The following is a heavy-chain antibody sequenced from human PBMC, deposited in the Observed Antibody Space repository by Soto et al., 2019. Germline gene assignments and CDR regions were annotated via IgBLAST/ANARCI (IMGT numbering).Heavy chain of an antibody. Sequence: QPGGSLRLSCAASGFTFSSYSMNWVRQAPGKGLEWVSYISSSRSTIYYADSVKGRFTISRDNAKNSLYLQMNSLRAEDTAVYYCARVSGYYDSSGYSLDYWGQGT. CDR1: GFTFSSYS. V-gene: IGHV3-48*01. D-gene: IGHD3-22*01. CDR2: ISSSRSTI. CDR3: ARVSGYYDSSGYSLDY. J-gene: IGHJ4*02.